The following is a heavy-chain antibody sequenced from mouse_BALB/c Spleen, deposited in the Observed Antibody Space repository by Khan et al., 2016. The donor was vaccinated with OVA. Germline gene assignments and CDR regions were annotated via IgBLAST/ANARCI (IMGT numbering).Heavy chain of an antibody. J-gene: IGHJ2*01. Sequence: EVQLVESGAELVKPGASVKLSCKASGFTIKDTYMHWVKQRPEQGLEWIGRIDPANGNTKYDQKFQGKATITADTSSNTAYLQLSSLTSEDTAVYYCAGMNAWGQGTTVTVSS. V-gene: IGHV14-3*02. CDR2: IDPANGNT. CDR1: GFTIKDTY. CDR3: AGMNA.